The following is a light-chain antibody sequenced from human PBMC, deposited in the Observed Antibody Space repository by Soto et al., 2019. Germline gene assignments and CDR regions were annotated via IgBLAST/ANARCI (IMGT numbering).Light chain of an antibody. J-gene: IGLJ2*01. CDR1: TSDIGDYNY. CDR3: SSYRSTRIVV. V-gene: IGLV2-14*01. Sequence: QSVLTQPASVSGSPGQSITISCTGTTSDIGDYNYVSWYQQHPGKAPKLMIYEVSNRPSGVSHRFSGSKSGNTASLTISWLQAEDEADYYCSSYRSTRIVVFGGGTKLTVL. CDR2: EVS.